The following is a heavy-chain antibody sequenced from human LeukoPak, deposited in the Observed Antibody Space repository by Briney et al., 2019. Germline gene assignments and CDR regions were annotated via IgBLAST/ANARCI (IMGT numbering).Heavy chain of an antibody. CDR2: IIPILGIA. CDR3: ARGVHSSSWAYYYYYMDV. CDR1: GGTFSSYT. V-gene: IGHV1-69*02. D-gene: IGHD6-13*01. Sequence: SVKVSCKASGGTFSSYTISWVRQAPGQELEWMGRIIPILGIANYAQKFQGRVTITADKSTSTAYMELSSLRSEDTAVYYCARGVHSSSWAYYYYYMDVWGKGTTVTVSS. J-gene: IGHJ6*03.